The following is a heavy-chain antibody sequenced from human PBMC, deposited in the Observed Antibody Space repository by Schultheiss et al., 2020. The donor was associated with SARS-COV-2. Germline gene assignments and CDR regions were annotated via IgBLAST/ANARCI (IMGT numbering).Heavy chain of an antibody. J-gene: IGHJ4*02. Sequence: ASVKVSCKASGYTFTSYGISWVRQAPGQGLEWMGGISAYNGNTNYAQKLQGRVTMTTDTSTSTAYMELRSLRSEDTAVYYCAGLKSGVRYFDWLQPLDYWGQGTLVTVSS. CDR2: ISAYNGNT. CDR1: GYTFTSYG. CDR3: AGLKSGVRYFDWLQPLDY. V-gene: IGHV1-18*01. D-gene: IGHD3-9*01.